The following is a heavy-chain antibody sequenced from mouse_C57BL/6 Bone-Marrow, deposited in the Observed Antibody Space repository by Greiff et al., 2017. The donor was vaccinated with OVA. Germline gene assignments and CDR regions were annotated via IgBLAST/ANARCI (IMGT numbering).Heavy chain of an antibody. Sequence: VQLQQSGAELVRPGASVKLSCTASGFNIKDDYMHWVKQRPEQGLEWIGWIDPENGDTEYASKFQGKATITADTSSNTAYLQLSSLTSEDTAFYYCTTERWFPYYFDYWGQGTTLTVSS. CDR3: TTERWFPYYFDY. V-gene: IGHV14-4*01. D-gene: IGHD2-3*01. J-gene: IGHJ2*01. CDR1: GFNIKDDY. CDR2: IDPENGDT.